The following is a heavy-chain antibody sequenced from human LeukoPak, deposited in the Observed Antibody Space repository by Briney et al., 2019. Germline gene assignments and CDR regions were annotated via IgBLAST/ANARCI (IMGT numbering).Heavy chain of an antibody. D-gene: IGHD2-2*01. CDR1: GGSISSSPYY. J-gene: IGHJ5*02. V-gene: IGHV4-39*01. CDR2: IYYRGST. Sequence: SETLSLTCTVSGGSISSSPYYWGWIRQPPGKGLEWIGTIYYRGSTYSNPTLNSRVTISLDTSKNQFSLRLRSVTAADTALYYCARHYLSDGILSTFDPWGQGTLVTVSS. CDR3: ARHYLSDGILSTFDP.